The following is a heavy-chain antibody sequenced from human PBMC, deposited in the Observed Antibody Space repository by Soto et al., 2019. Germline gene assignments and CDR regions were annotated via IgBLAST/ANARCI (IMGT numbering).Heavy chain of an antibody. CDR3: AREVVGTTTAFDI. Sequence: GGSLRLSCAASGFNFSSSRINLVRQAPGKGLEWFSYISSSSSTIYYADSVKGRFTISRDNAKNSLYLQMNSLRAEDTAVYYCAREVVGTTTAFDIWGQGTMVTVSS. CDR2: ISSSSSTI. D-gene: IGHD4-4*01. V-gene: IGHV3-48*01. CDR1: GFNFSSSR. J-gene: IGHJ3*02.